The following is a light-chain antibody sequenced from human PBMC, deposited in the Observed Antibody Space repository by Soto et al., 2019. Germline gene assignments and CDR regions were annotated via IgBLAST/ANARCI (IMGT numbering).Light chain of an antibody. Sequence: DIQMTQSPSSLSASVGDRVTITCRASQSISTYLNWYQQKSGNAPKLLIYDVSTLQTGVPSRFSGSGSGKDFTLTISSLQPEDFATYYCQQSYISPRTFGQGTKVDXK. J-gene: IGKJ1*01. V-gene: IGKV1-39*01. CDR3: QQSYISPRT. CDR2: DVS. CDR1: QSISTY.